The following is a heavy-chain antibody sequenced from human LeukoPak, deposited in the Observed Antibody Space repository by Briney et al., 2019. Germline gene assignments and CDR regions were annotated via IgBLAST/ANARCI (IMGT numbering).Heavy chain of an antibody. V-gene: IGHV3-15*01. CDR3: TTRYYDFWSGYYHYGMDV. CDR2: IKSKTDGGTT. Sequence: GGSLRLSCAASGFTFSNAWMSWVRLAPGKGLEWVGRIKSKTDGGTTDYAAPVKGRFTISRDDSKNTLYLQMNSLKTEDTAVYYCTTRYYDFWSGYYHYGMDVWGQGTTVTVSS. J-gene: IGHJ6*02. D-gene: IGHD3-3*01. CDR1: GFTFSNAW.